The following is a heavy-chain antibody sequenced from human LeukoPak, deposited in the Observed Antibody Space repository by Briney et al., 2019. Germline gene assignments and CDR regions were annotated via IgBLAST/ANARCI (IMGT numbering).Heavy chain of an antibody. CDR1: GFTFSSYS. D-gene: IGHD2-2*01. CDR2: ISSSSSYI. J-gene: IGHJ6*03. CDR3: ARDPGDTVVVPAAMGTLIRYYYYMDV. V-gene: IGHV3-21*01. Sequence: GGSLRLSCAASGFTFSSYSMNWVRQAPGKGLEWVSSISSSSSYIYYADSVKGRFTISRDNAKNSLYLQMNSLRAEDTAVYYCARDPGDTVVVPAAMGTLIRYYYYMDVWGKGTTVTISS.